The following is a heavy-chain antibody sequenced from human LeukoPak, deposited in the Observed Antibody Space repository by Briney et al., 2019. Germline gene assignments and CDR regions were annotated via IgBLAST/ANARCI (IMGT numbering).Heavy chain of an antibody. J-gene: IGHJ4*02. CDR1: GYTFIDYH. CDR3: ARDVPGYSSEFDY. D-gene: IGHD6-25*01. V-gene: IGHV1-2*02. Sequence: GASVTVSCKASGYTFIDYHMHWVRQAPGQGLEWMAWINPKTGGSNSAQKFQGRVTMTRDTSITTAYMELSSLRSDDTAVYYCARDVPGYSSEFDYWGQGTLVTVSS. CDR2: INPKTGGS.